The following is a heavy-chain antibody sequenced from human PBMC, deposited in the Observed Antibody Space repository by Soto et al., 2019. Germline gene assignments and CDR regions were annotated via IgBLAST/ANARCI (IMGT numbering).Heavy chain of an antibody. CDR2: IGPGSDAT. CDR1: GYTFTGHY. D-gene: IGHD1-26*01. V-gene: IGHV1-2*02. CDR3: GRGRSGQIVVFY. Sequence: GASVKVSCKASGYTFTGHYIHWVRQAPEQGPEWMGEIGPGSDATRYAQRFQGRVTMTRDMSITTVYMELSNLSPDDTAVYYCGRGRSGQIVVFYWGQGTPVTVSS. J-gene: IGHJ4*02.